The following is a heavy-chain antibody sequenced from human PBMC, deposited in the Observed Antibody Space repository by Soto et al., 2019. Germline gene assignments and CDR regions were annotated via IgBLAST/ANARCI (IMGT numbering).Heavy chain of an antibody. CDR1: GFTFNNYA. D-gene: IGHD4-17*01. Sequence: EVQLLESGGGLVQPGGSLRLSCAASGFTFNNYAMNWVRQAPGKGLEWVSLISGSSGATYYADCVKGRFAISRDNSKSMLFLQMNSLRVEDTAVYYCAKGRTTVITGNDMDVWGQGTTVTVSS. CDR3: AKGRTTVITGNDMDV. CDR2: ISGSSGAT. J-gene: IGHJ6*02. V-gene: IGHV3-23*01.